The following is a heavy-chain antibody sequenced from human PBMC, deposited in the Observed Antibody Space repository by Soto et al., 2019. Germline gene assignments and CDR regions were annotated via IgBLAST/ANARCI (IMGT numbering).Heavy chain of an antibody. D-gene: IGHD2-8*01. CDR1: AYTFTSYH. J-gene: IGHJ3*02. CDR3: ARNLYGRAFDI. CDR2: INAFDDVT. V-gene: IGHV1-18*04. Sequence: QAQLEQSGPEVKRPGASLKVSCKASAYTFTSYHISWVRQAPGQGLEWIGWINAFDDVTNYSQKFQDRVTMTAHRSTDTAYLDLRSLGSDDTAIYYCARNLYGRAFDIWGQGTMVTVSS.